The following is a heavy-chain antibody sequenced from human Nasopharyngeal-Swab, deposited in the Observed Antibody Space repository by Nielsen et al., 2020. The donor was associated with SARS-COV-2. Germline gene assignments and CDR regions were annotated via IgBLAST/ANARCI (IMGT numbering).Heavy chain of an antibody. Sequence: LRLSCTVSGGAISSYYWSWIRQPPGKGLEWIGYIYYSGSTNYNPSLENRVTISVDTSKTQFSLKLSSVTAADTAVYYCARLPYDFWSGTRGAFDIWGQGTMVTVSS. D-gene: IGHD3-3*01. J-gene: IGHJ3*02. CDR3: ARLPYDFWSGTRGAFDI. V-gene: IGHV4-59*08. CDR1: GGAISSYY. CDR2: IYYSGST.